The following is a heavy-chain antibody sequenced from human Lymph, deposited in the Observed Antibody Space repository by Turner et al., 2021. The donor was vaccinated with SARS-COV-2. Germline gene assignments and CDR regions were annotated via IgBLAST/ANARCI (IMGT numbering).Heavy chain of an antibody. CDR2: ISYDGSNK. CDR1: GFTFSSYA. V-gene: IGHV3-30*18. Sequence: QVQLVESGGGVVQPGRSLRLSCAASGFTFSSYAMHWVRQAPGKGLEWVTVISYDGSNKYYADSVKGRFTISRDNSKNTLYLQMNSLRAEDTAVYYCAKVRSIFGVVIGGMDVWGQETTVTVSS. D-gene: IGHD3-3*01. CDR3: AKVRSIFGVVIGGMDV. J-gene: IGHJ6*02.